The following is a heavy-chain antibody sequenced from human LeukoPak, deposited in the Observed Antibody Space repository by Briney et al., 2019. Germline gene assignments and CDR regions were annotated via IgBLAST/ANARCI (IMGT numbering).Heavy chain of an antibody. CDR1: GFTFDDYA. CDR2: ISWNSGSI. Sequence: PGRSLRLSCAASGFTFDDYAMHWVRQAPGKGLEWVSGISWNSGSIGYADSVKGRFTISRDNAKNSLYLQMNSLRAEDTALYYCAKGVRPNTFFDYWGQGTLVTVSS. CDR3: AKGVRPNTFFDY. J-gene: IGHJ4*02. V-gene: IGHV3-9*01.